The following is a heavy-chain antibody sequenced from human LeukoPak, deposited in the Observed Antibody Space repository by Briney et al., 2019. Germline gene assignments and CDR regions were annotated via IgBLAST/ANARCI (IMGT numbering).Heavy chain of an antibody. Sequence: GGSLRLSCAASGFTFSSYSMNWVRQAPGKGLEWVSSISSSGSYIYYADSVKGRFTISRDNAKNSLYLQMNGLRAEDTAVYYCARDPPGEYQPAYYGMDVWGQGTTVTVSS. CDR2: ISSSGSYI. D-gene: IGHD2-2*01. V-gene: IGHV3-21*01. CDR1: GFTFSSYS. CDR3: ARDPPGEYQPAYYGMDV. J-gene: IGHJ6*02.